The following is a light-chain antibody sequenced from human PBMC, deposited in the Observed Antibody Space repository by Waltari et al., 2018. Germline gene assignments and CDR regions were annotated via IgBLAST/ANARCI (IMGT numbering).Light chain of an antibody. V-gene: IGKV3-15*01. CDR2: DAS. CDR1: QRVGWN. CDR3: QQYDKRYT. Sequence: EIVMTQSPATLSVSPGQIATLSCSASQRVGWNLAWYQQKPGQAPRLLIYDASTRATDIPVRFSGSGSGTQFTLTISSPQSEDVAIYYCQQYDKRYTFGQGTKLE. J-gene: IGKJ2*01.